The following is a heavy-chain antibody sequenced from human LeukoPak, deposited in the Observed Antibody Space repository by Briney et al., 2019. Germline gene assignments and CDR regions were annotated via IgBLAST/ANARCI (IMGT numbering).Heavy chain of an antibody. V-gene: IGHV3-23*01. D-gene: IGHD2-2*01. CDR1: GFTFTSYA. CDR3: AGATHRYCVSASCPWDNGMDV. J-gene: IGHJ6*02. CDR2: ISGGGGSI. Sequence: GGSLRLSCVASGFTFTSYAMSWVRQAPGKGLEWVSAISGGGGSIYYADSVKGRFTISRDNSKNTVYLQMNSLRDDDTAVYYCAGATHRYCVSASCPWDNGMDVWGQGTTVTVSS.